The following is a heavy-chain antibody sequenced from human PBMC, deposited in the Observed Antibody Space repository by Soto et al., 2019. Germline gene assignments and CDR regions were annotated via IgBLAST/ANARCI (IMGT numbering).Heavy chain of an antibody. CDR1: GGTFSSYA. J-gene: IGHJ6*02. D-gene: IGHD3-3*01. CDR3: ARDLIEYYDFWSGQTPVYYYYGMDV. CDR2: IIPIFGTA. Sequence: SVKVSCKASGGTFSSYAISWVRQAPGQGLEWMGGIIPIFGTANYAQKFQGRVTITADESTSTAYMELSSLRSEDTAVYYCARDLIEYYDFWSGQTPVYYYYGMDVWGQGTTVTVS. V-gene: IGHV1-69*13.